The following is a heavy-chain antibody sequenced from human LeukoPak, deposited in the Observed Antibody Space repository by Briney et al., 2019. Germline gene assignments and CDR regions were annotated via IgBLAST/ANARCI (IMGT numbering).Heavy chain of an antibody. CDR2: FDPEDGET. D-gene: IGHD3-10*01. CDR3: ATAIEGSGSPQMYYYYYGTDV. V-gene: IGHV1-24*01. Sequence: ASVKVSCKVSGYTLTELSMHWVRQAPGKGLEWMGGFDPEDGETIYAQKFQGRVTMTEDTSTDTAYMELSSLRSEDTAVYYYATAIEGSGSPQMYYYYYGTDVWGQGTTVTVSS. J-gene: IGHJ6*02. CDR1: GYTLTELS.